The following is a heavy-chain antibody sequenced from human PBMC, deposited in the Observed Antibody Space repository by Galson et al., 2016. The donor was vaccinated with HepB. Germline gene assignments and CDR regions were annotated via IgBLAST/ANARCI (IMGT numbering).Heavy chain of an antibody. V-gene: IGHV4-59*01. CDR3: ARGGYCSGGSCIPIYHYYGMDV. CDR1: GGSLSPDY. Sequence: SETLSLTCTVSGGSLSPDYWTWIRQSPGKGLEWIGYIFYRGSTSYNPSLKSRVTISVETSKNQVSLKLSSVTAADTAVYYCARGGYCSGGSCIPIYHYYGMDVWGQGTTVAVSS. D-gene: IGHD2-15*01. CDR2: IFYRGST. J-gene: IGHJ6*02.